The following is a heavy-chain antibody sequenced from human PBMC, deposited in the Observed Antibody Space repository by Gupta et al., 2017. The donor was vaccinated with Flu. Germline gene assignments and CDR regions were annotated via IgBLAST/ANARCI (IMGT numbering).Heavy chain of an antibody. V-gene: IGHV6-1*01. CDR1: GASVPRNSAA. J-gene: IGHJ4*02. CDR2: TYYRSKWYN. Sequence: QVQLQQSGPGLVKPSQTLSLTCAISGASVPRNSAAWNWIRQSPSRGLEWLGRTYYRSKWYNDYAVSVKSRITINPDTSKNQFSLQLNSVTPEDTAVYYCARAVYVWSSGPQWLPFDYWGQGTLVTVSS. CDR3: ARAVYVWSSGPQWLPFDY. D-gene: IGHD6-19*01.